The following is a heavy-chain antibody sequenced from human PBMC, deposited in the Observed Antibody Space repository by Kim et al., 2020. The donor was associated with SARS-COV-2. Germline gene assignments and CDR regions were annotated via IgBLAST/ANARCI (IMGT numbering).Heavy chain of an antibody. CDR3: ARDRSGTSYFDC. CDR2: IDDSGSA. Sequence: SETLSLTCTVFGDSITNYYWSWIRQPPGKGLEWMGYIDDSGSANYNPSLKSRVTISVDMSKNKFSLNLSSVTAADTAVYYCARDRSGTSYFDCWGQGTLVTVSS. J-gene: IGHJ4*02. V-gene: IGHV4-59*01. CDR1: GDSITNYY.